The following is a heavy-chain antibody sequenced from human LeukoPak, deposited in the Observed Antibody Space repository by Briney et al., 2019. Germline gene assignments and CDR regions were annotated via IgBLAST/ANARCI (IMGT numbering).Heavy chain of an antibody. CDR2: INHSGST. CDR3: ARGRGAAAGPRYMDV. V-gene: IGHV4-34*01. J-gene: IGHJ6*03. CDR1: GGSFSGYY. Sequence: SETLSLTCAVYGGSFSGYYWSWLRQPPGKGLEWIGEINHSGSTNYNPSLKSRVTISVDTSKNQFSLKLSSVTAADTAVYYCARGRGAAAGPRYMDVWGKGTTVTVSS. D-gene: IGHD6-13*01.